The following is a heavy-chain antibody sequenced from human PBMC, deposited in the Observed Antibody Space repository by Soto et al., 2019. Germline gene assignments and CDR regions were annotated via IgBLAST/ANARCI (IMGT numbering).Heavy chain of an antibody. CDR2: IVVGSGNT. CDR1: GFTFTSSA. CDR3: AATTTVVTIDACDI. Sequence: QMQLVQSGPEVKKPGTSVNVSCKASGFTFTSSAVQWVRQARGQRLEWIGWIVVGSGNTNYAQKFQERVTITRDMSTSTAYMELSSLRAEDTAVYYCAATTTVVTIDACDIWGQGTMVTVAS. J-gene: IGHJ3*02. V-gene: IGHV1-58*01. D-gene: IGHD4-17*01.